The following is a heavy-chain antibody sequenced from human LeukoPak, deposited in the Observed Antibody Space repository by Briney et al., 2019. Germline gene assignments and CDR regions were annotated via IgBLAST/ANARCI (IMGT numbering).Heavy chain of an antibody. CDR3: AVITFGGVIVDY. CDR2: INTDGSST. J-gene: IGHJ4*02. CDR1: GLTFSNYW. Sequence: SGGSLRLSCAASGLTFSNYWMHWIRQAPGKGLVWVSRINTDGSSTTYADSVKGRFTISRDNAKNTLYLQMNSLRAEDTAVYYCAVITFGGVIVDYWGQGTLVTVSS. V-gene: IGHV3-74*01. D-gene: IGHD3-16*02.